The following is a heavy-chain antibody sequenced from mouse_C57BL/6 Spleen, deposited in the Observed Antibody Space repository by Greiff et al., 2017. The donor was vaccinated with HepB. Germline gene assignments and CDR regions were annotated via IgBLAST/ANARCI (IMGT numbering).Heavy chain of an antibody. V-gene: IGHV2-6*01. CDR3: ARRGVITTVVAPFAY. J-gene: IGHJ3*01. CDR2: IWGVGST. D-gene: IGHD1-1*01. Sequence: QVQLKESGPGLVAPSQSLSITCTVSGFSLTSYGVDWVRQSPGKGLEWLGVIWGVGSTNYNSALKSRLSISKDNSKSQVFLNMNSLQTDDTAMYYCARRGVITTVVAPFAYWGQGTLVTVSA. CDR1: GFSLTSYG.